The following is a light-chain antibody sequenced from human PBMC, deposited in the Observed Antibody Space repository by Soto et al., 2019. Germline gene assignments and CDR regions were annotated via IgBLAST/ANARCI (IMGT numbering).Light chain of an antibody. CDR3: CSYADSSRTLV. J-gene: IGLJ2*01. V-gene: IGLV2-23*01. CDR1: GSVVGSYNL. Sequence: QSVLTQSASVSGSPGQSITISCTGTGSVVGSYNLVSWYQQVPGKAPKLMVYEDTKRPSGVSNRFSGSKSGNSASLTISGLQAEDEADYYCCSYADSSRTLVFGGGTKLTV. CDR2: EDT.